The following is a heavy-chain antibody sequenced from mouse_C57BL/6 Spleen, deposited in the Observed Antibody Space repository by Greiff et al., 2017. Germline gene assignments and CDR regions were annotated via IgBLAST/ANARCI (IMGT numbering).Heavy chain of an antibody. CDR1: GYTFTGYY. Sequence: VQLQEPGAELVRPGASVKLSCKASGYTFTGYYINWVKQRPGQGLEWIARIYPGSGNTYYNEKFKGKATLTAEKSSSTAYMQLSSLTSEDSAVYFCAYGSSFQFWGTGTTVTVSS. CDR2: IYPGSGNT. CDR3: AYGSSFQF. V-gene: IGHV1-76*01. D-gene: IGHD1-1*01. J-gene: IGHJ1*03.